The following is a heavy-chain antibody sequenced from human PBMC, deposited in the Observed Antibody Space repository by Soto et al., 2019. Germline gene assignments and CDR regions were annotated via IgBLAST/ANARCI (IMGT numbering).Heavy chain of an antibody. D-gene: IGHD5-18*01. CDR3: ARTVFPHGGDTAMDGL. CDR1: GFTFSHSA. CDR2: IVVGSGNT. Sequence: SVKVSYKASGFTFSHSAMQWVRQARGQSLEWIGWIVVGSGNTNYAQKFQERVTISWDMSTNTAYMELSSLRSEHTAVYYCARTVFPHGGDTAMDGLWGQGTLVTVSS. V-gene: IGHV1-58*02. J-gene: IGHJ1*01.